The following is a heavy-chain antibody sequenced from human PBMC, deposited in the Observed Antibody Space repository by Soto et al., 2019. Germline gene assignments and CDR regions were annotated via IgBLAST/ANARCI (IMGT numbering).Heavy chain of an antibody. J-gene: IGHJ6*02. V-gene: IGHV3-30-3*01. Sequence: QVQLVESGGGVVQPGRSLRLSCAASGFTFSSYAMHWVRQAPGKGLEWVAVISYDGSNKYYADSVKGRFTISRDNSKNTLYLQMNSLRAEDTAVYYCARDLWRSWYYYYYGMDVWGQGTTVTVSS. CDR1: GFTFSSYA. CDR3: ARDLWRSWYYYYYGMDV. D-gene: IGHD6-13*01. CDR2: ISYDGSNK.